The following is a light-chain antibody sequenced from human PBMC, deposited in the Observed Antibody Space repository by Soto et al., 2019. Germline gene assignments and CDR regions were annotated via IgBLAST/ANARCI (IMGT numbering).Light chain of an antibody. CDR1: QSISSW. Sequence: DIQMTQSPSTLSASVGDRVTITCRARQSISSWLAWYQQKPGKAPKLLIYKAFSLESGVPSRFSGGGSGTEFTRTISSLRPDDFATYYCQQYNSYSWTFGQGTKVEIK. V-gene: IGKV1-5*03. J-gene: IGKJ1*01. CDR3: QQYNSYSWT. CDR2: KAF.